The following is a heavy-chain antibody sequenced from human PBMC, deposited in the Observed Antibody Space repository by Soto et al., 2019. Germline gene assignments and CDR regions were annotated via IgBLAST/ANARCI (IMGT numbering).Heavy chain of an antibody. D-gene: IGHD3-22*01. CDR3: ARDPGYYDGSGEGAFDI. J-gene: IGHJ3*02. Sequence: ASVKVSCKASGYTFTSYGISWVRQAPGQGLEWMGWISAYNGNTNYAQKLQGRVTMTTDTSTSTAYMELRSLRSDDTAVYYCARDPGYYDGSGEGAFDIWGQGTMVTGSS. V-gene: IGHV1-18*01. CDR2: ISAYNGNT. CDR1: GYTFTSYG.